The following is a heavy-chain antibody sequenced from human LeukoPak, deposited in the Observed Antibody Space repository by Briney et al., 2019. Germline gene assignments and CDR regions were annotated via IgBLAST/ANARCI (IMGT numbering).Heavy chain of an antibody. CDR1: GFTFGDYA. CDR3: TGDRDIFDI. D-gene: IGHD3-10*01. V-gene: IGHV3-48*02. J-gene: IGHJ3*02. CDR2: ISSSDGTI. Sequence: PGGSLRLSCTASGFTFGDYAMSWVRQAPGQGLEWVSYISSSDGTIEYADSVKGRFTISRDIAENSLYLQMNSLRDEDTAVYYCTGDRDIFDIWGQGTMVTVSS.